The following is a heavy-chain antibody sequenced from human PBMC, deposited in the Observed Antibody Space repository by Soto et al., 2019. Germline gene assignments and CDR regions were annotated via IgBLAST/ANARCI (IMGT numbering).Heavy chain of an antibody. J-gene: IGHJ4*02. V-gene: IGHV2-70*11. D-gene: IGHD3-16*01. CDR3: ARIGIEGGKPAY. CDR1: GFSLSTSGMC. Sequence: SGPTLVNPTQTLALTCTFSGFSLSTSGMCVSWIRQPPGEALEWLARIDWDDDKYYSTSLKTRLTISKDTSKNQVVLTMTNMDPVDPATYYCARIGIEGGKPAYGGQGTLATVPS. CDR2: IDWDDDK.